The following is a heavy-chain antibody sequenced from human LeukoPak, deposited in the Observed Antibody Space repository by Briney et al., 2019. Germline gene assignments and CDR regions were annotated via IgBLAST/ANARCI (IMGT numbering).Heavy chain of an antibody. Sequence: GGTLRLSCAASGFTFSSYGMSWVRQAPGKGLEWVSAISGSGGSTYYADSVKGRFTISRDNSKNTLYLQMNSLRAEDTAVYYCAKGRRIQLWLSWGQGTLVTVSS. CDR2: ISGSGGST. CDR1: GFTFSSYG. J-gene: IGHJ5*02. CDR3: AKGRRIQLWLS. D-gene: IGHD5-18*01. V-gene: IGHV3-23*01.